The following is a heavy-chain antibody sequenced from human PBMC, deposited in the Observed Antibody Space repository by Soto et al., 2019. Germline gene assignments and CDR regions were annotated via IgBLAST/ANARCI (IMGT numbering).Heavy chain of an antibody. CDR3: ARDAGEWVWMSTYYYYGMDV. J-gene: IGHJ6*02. CDR2: ISAYNGNT. D-gene: IGHD3-3*01. V-gene: IGHV1-18*04. Sequence: QVQLVQSGAEVKKPGASVKVSCKASGYTFTSYGISWVRQAPGQGLEWMGWISAYNGNTNYAQKLQGRVTMTTDTSTSTAYMELRSLRSDDTAVYYCARDAGEWVWMSTYYYYGMDVWGQGTTVTVSS. CDR1: GYTFTSYG.